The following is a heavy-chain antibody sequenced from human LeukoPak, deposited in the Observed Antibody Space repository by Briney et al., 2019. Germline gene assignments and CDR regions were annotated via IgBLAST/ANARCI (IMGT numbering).Heavy chain of an antibody. CDR1: GFTFSSYS. J-gene: IGHJ4*02. CDR2: ISSSSSYI. CDR3: ARDRGEPSLAPLDY. Sequence: GGSLRLSCATSGFTFSSYSMNWVRQAPGKGLEWVSSISSSSSYIYYADSVKGRFTISRDNAKSSLYLQMNSLRAEDTAVYYCARDRGEPSLAPLDYWGQGTLVTVSS. V-gene: IGHV3-21*01. D-gene: IGHD1-14*01.